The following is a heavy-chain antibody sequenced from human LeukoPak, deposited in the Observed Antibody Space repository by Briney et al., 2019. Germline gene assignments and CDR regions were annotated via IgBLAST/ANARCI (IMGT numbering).Heavy chain of an antibody. J-gene: IGHJ4*02. CDR3: ARDGVLGGLFVWDY. Sequence: PSETLSLTCTVSGGSISNYYWNWIRQPPGKGLEWIGYAYYSGSTSYNPSLKSRVTISVDTSKNQFSLKLSSVTAADTAVYYCARDGVLGGLFVWDYWGQGTLVTVSS. CDR1: GGSISNYY. CDR2: AYYSGST. V-gene: IGHV4-59*01. D-gene: IGHD3-16*01.